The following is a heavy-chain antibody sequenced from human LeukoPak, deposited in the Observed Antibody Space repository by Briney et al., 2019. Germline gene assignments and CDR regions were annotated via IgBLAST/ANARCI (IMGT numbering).Heavy chain of an antibody. CDR3: ARPKVSGWYLGFDY. CDR2: IYYSGST. Sequence: PSETLSLTCTVPGGSISSYYWSWIRQPPGKGLEWIGYIYYSGSTNYNPSLKSRVTISVDTCKNQFSLKLSSVTAADTAVYYCARPKVSGWYLGFDYWGQGNLVTVSS. J-gene: IGHJ4*02. D-gene: IGHD6-19*01. CDR1: GGSISSYY. V-gene: IGHV4-59*01.